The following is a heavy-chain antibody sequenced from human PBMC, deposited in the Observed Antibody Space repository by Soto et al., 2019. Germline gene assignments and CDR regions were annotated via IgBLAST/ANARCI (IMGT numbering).Heavy chain of an antibody. Sequence: EVQLVESGGGLVQTGGSLRLSCAASGFTFSSYSMNWVRQAPGKGLEWVSYMSSSSSTIYYADSVKGRFTISRDKAKNSLYLKMNSLRAEDTAVYYCAREGYPFDYWGQGTLVTVSS. J-gene: IGHJ4*02. CDR3: AREGYPFDY. D-gene: IGHD2-2*01. V-gene: IGHV3-48*01. CDR2: MSSSSSTI. CDR1: GFTFSSYS.